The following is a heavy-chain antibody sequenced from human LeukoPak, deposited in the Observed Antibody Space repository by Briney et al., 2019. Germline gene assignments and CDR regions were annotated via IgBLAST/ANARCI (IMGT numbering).Heavy chain of an antibody. V-gene: IGHV3-30*02. CDR2: IRYDGSNE. CDR3: AKVMPPGRIRFYSYYMDV. CDR1: GSSFSGYG. Sequence: AGGSLRLSCAASGSSFSGYGMHWVRQAPGKGLEWVAFIRYDGSNEYYADSVKGRFTISRDKSKNTLSLQMNGLRVEDTAVYYCAKVMPPGRIRFYSYYMDVWGKGTTVTVS. D-gene: IGHD2-15*01. J-gene: IGHJ6*03.